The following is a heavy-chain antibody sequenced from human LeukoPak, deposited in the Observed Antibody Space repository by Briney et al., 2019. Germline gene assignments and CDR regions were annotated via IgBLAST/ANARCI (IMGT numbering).Heavy chain of an antibody. J-gene: IGHJ4*02. V-gene: IGHV4-61*01. CDR2: IYYSGST. CDR3: ARGFYYYDSSGYSVFDY. Sequence: SETLSLTCTVSGGSVSSGSYYWSWIRQPPGKGLEWIGYIYYSGSTNYNPSLKSRVTISVDTSKNQFSLKLSSVTAADTAVYYCARGFYYYDSSGYSVFDYWGQGTLVTVSS. CDR1: GGSVSSGSYY. D-gene: IGHD3-22*01.